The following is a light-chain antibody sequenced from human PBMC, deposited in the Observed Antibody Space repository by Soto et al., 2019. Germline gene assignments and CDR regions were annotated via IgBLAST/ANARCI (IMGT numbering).Light chain of an antibody. CDR2: SGN. J-gene: IGLJ3*02. V-gene: IGLV1-40*01. Sequence: QSVLTQPPSVSGAPGQRVTISCTGSSSNIGAGFDAHWYQHLPGTAPKLLIYSGNNRPSGVPDRFSGSKSGTSASLAITGLQAEDEADYYCQSYDSSLSGWVFGGGTKVTVL. CDR3: QSYDSSLSGWV. CDR1: SSNIGAGFD.